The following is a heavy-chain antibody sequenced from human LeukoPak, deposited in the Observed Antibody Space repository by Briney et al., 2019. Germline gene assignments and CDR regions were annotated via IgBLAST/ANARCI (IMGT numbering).Heavy chain of an antibody. V-gene: IGHV3-23*01. J-gene: IGHJ4*02. CDR2: ISGSGGGT. CDR1: GFTFSSYA. Sequence: SGGSLRLSCAASGFTFSSYAMSWVRQAPGKGLEWVSSISGSGGGTYYADSVKGRFTISRDNSKNTLYLQMNSLRAEDTAVYSCAKGGYCSSTSCPHDYWGQGTLVTVSS. D-gene: IGHD2-2*01. CDR3: AKGGYCSSTSCPHDY.